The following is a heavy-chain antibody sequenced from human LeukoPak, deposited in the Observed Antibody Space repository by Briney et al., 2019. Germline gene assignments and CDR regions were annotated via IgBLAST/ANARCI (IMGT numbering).Heavy chain of an antibody. CDR2: IYPGDSDT. CDR1: EYSFTSYW. CDR3: ARPLIAGRGSYYFDY. Sequence: GESLKISCKGSEYSFTSYWIGWVRQMPGKGLEWMGIIYPGDSDTRYSPSFQGQVTISADKSISTAYLQWSSLKASDTAMYYCARPLIAGRGSYYFDYWGQGTLVTVSS. D-gene: IGHD3-16*01. J-gene: IGHJ4*02. V-gene: IGHV5-51*01.